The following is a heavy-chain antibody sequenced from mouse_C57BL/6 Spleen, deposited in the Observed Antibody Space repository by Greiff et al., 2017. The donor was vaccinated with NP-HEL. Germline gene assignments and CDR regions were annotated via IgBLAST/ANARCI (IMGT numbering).Heavy chain of an antibody. CDR2: IYPYNGVS. V-gene: IGHV1-31*01. Sequence: VQLKESGPELVKPGASVKISCKASGYSFTGYYMHWVKQSHGNILDWIGYIYPYNGVSSYIQKFKGKATLTVDKSSSTAYMELRSLTSEDSAVYYCARGRENDGYYFAYWGQGTLVTVSA. CDR3: ARGRENDGYYFAY. CDR1: GYSFTGYY. J-gene: IGHJ3*01. D-gene: IGHD2-3*01.